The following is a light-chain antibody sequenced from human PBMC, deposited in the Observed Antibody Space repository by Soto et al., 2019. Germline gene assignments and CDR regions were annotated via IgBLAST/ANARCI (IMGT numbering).Light chain of an antibody. CDR2: EVS. V-gene: IGLV2-14*01. Sequence: QSALTQPASVSGSPGQSITISCTGTSSDVGGYNYVSWYQQHPGKAPKLMIYEVSNRPSGVSNRVSGSKSGNTASLTISGLQSEDEADYYCSSYTGSSTLVFGGGTKLTVL. CDR3: SSYTGSSTLV. J-gene: IGLJ2*01. CDR1: SSDVGGYNY.